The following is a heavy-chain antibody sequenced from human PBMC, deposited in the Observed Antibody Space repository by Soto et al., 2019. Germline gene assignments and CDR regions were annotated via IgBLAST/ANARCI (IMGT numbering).Heavy chain of an antibody. D-gene: IGHD2-15*01. CDR1: GYTFSTHG. CDR2: ITPSNGNT. Sequence: QAQLVQSGPEVKKPGASVKVSCKASGYTFSTHGLSWVRQAPGQGLEWMGWITPSNGNTNYAQKLQGRLSMTTDTSTNTGYVEVRSLRSDATAVYYFARFPLCSGSTCDPSFGFDMGGQGTVVTVSS. CDR3: ARFPLCSGSTCDPSFGFDM. J-gene: IGHJ3*02. V-gene: IGHV1-18*01.